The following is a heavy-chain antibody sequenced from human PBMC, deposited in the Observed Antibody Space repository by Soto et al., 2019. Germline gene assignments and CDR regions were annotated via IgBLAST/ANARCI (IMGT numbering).Heavy chain of an antibody. D-gene: IGHD4-17*01. CDR1: GGSISSGDYY. CDR3: ARASTVTTSYYYYGMDV. J-gene: IGHJ6*02. Sequence: PSETLSLTCTVSGGSISSGDYYWSWIRQPPGKGLEWIGYIYYSGSTYYNPSLKSRVTISVDTSKNQFSLKLSSVTAADTAVYYCARASTVTTSYYYYGMDVWGQGTTVTVS. CDR2: IYYSGST. V-gene: IGHV4-30-4*01.